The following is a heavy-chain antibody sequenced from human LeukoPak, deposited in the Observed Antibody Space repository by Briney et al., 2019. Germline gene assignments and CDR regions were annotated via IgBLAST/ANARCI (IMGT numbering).Heavy chain of an antibody. Sequence: GGSLRLSCAASGFTVSSNYMSWVRQAPGKGLEWVANIKQDGSEKYYVDSVKGRFTISRDNAKNSLYLQMNSLRAEDTTVYYCARETMVRGVHYYYYYYMDVWGKGTTVTISS. CDR1: GFTVSSNY. CDR3: ARETMVRGVHYYYYYYMDV. V-gene: IGHV3-7*01. CDR2: IKQDGSEK. D-gene: IGHD3-10*01. J-gene: IGHJ6*03.